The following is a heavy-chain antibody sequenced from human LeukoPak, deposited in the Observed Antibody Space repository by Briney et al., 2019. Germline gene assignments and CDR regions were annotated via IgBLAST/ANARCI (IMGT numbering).Heavy chain of an antibody. V-gene: IGHV3-33*01. CDR1: GFTFSSYG. CDR3: ARVKYSSGWSYFDY. J-gene: IGHJ4*02. D-gene: IGHD6-19*01. Sequence: GGSLRLSCAASGFTFSSYGMHWVRQAPGKGLEWVAVIWYDGSNKYYADSVKGRFTISRDNSKNTLYLQMNSLRAEDTAVYYCARVKYSSGWSYFDYWGQGTLVTVSS. CDR2: IWYDGSNK.